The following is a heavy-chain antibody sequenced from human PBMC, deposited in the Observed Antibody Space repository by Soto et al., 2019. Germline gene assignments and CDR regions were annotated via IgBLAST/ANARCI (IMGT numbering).Heavy chain of an antibody. Sequence: SETLSLTCAVYGGSFSGYYWSWIRQPPGKGLEWIGEINHSGSTNYNPSLKSRVTISVDTSKNQFSLKLSSVTAADTAVYYCARAGSAKYYYYYYMDVWGKGTKVTVSS. D-gene: IGHD3-10*01. CDR1: GGSFSGYY. CDR3: ARAGSAKYYYYYYMDV. J-gene: IGHJ6*03. CDR2: INHSGST. V-gene: IGHV4-34*01.